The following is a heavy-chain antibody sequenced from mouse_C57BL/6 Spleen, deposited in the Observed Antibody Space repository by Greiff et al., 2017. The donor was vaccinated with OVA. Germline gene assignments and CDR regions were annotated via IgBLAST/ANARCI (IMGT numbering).Heavy chain of an antibody. CDR1: GYSITSGYY. CDR3: ARVHYYGSSPLYFDY. CDR2: ISYDGSN. D-gene: IGHD1-1*01. J-gene: IGHJ2*01. V-gene: IGHV3-6*01. Sequence: VQLKESGPGLVKPSQSLSLTCSVTGYSITSGYYWNWIRQFPGNKLEWMGYISYDGSNNYNPSLKNRISITRDTSKNPFFLKLNSVTTEDTATYYCARVHYYGSSPLYFDYWGQGTTLTVSS.